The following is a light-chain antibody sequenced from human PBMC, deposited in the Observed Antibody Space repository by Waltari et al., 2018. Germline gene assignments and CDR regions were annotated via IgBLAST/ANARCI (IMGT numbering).Light chain of an antibody. CDR1: QSVSSY. V-gene: IGKV3-11*01. Sequence: EIVLTQSPATLSLSPGERATLSCRASQSVSSYLAWYQHKPGQAPRLLIYGASNRATGIPARFSGSGSGTDFTLTISSLEPEDFAVYYCQQRTNWITFGQGT. CDR2: GAS. CDR3: QQRTNWIT. J-gene: IGKJ5*01.